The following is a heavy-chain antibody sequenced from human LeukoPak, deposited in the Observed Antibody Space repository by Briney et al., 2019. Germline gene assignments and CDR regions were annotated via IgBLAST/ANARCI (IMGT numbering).Heavy chain of an antibody. CDR1: GFTFSSYE. J-gene: IGHJ6*02. Sequence: QSGGSLRLSCAASGFTFSSYEMNWVRQVPGKGLEWVSYISSSGSTIQYADSVKGRFTISRDNAKNSLSLQMKSVRAEDTAVYYCASNSGSYAGYGMDVWGQGTTVTVS. D-gene: IGHD3-16*01. CDR3: ASNSGSYAGYGMDV. V-gene: IGHV3-48*03. CDR2: ISSSGSTI.